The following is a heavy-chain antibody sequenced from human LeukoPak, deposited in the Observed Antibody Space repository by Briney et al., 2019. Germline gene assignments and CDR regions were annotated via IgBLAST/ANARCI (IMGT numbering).Heavy chain of an antibody. D-gene: IGHD3-10*01. CDR3: ASFDYYGSGRAGYYVDY. CDR2: ICLTGRT. CDR1: GGPISTSHW. J-gene: IGHJ4*02. V-gene: IGHV4-4*02. Sequence: SDPLSLLCGLSGGPISTSHWRGPVRQTPGPGLDWVGEICLTGRTNYNPSINGRVTMSLDESSNQHSLNLTSVTAADTAVYYCASFDYYGSGRAGYYVDYWGQGTLVTVSS.